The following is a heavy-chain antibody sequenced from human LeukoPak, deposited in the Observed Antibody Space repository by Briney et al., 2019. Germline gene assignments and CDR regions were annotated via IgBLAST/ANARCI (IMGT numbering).Heavy chain of an antibody. CDR2: INHSGST. CDR3: ARGRRNSYGQRNWFDP. J-gene: IGHJ5*02. D-gene: IGHD5-18*01. Sequence: SETLSLTCTVSGGSIRSYYWSWIRQPPGKGLEWIGEINHSGSTNYNPSLKSRVTISVDTSKNQFSLKLSSVTAADTAVYYCARGRRNSYGQRNWFDPWGQGTLVTVSS. CDR1: GGSIRSYY. V-gene: IGHV4-34*01.